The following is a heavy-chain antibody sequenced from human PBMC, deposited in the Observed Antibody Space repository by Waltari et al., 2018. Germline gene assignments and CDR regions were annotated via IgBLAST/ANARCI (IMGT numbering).Heavy chain of an antibody. V-gene: IGHV1-69*13. CDR2: IIPIFGTA. Sequence: QVQLVQSGAEVKKPGSSVKVSCQASGGPFSSYAISWVRQAPGQGLEWMGGIIPIFGTANYAQKFQGRVTITADESTSTAYMELSSLRSEDTAVYYCARSERYSSSSGYFDYWGQGTLVTVSS. CDR1: GGPFSSYA. J-gene: IGHJ4*02. CDR3: ARSERYSSSSGYFDY. D-gene: IGHD6-6*01.